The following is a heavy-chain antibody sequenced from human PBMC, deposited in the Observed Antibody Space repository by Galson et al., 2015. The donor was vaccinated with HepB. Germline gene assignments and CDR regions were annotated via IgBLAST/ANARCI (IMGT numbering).Heavy chain of an antibody. Sequence: SCRASGYTFTGYYMHWVRQAPGQGLEWMGWINPNSGGTNYAQKFQGWVTMTRDTSISTAYMELSRLRSDDTAVYYCARLASSGYYYDAFDIWGQGTMVPVSS. CDR3: ARLASSGYYYDAFDI. CDR1: GYTFTGYY. D-gene: IGHD3-22*01. CDR2: INPNSGGT. V-gene: IGHV1-2*04. J-gene: IGHJ3*02.